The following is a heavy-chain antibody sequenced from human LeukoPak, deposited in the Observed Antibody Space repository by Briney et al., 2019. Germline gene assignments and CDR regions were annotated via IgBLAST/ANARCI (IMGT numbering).Heavy chain of an antibody. CDR3: TRDLMVYDVSTGLHHYYMDV. CDR1: GFTFSSYG. J-gene: IGHJ6*02. V-gene: IGHV3-30*02. CDR2: IRYDGSNK. Sequence: GGSLRLSCAASGFTFSSYGMHWVRQAPGKGLEWVAFIRYDGSNKYYADSVKGRFTISRDNAKNTLYLQMNTLRVEDTAVYYCTRDLMVYDVSTGLHHYYMDVWGQGTTVTVSS. D-gene: IGHD3-9*01.